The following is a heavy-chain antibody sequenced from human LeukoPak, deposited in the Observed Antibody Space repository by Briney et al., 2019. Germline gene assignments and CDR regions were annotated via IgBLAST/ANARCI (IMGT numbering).Heavy chain of an antibody. D-gene: IGHD6-13*01. CDR1: SGSFSGYY. CDR2: INHSGST. V-gene: IGHV4-34*01. CDR3: ARIDQQQLVFFDY. Sequence: SETLSLTCAVYSGSFSGYYWSWIRQPPGKGLEWIGEINHSGSTNYNPSLKSRVTISVDTSKNQFSLKLSSVTAADTAVYYCARIDQQQLVFFDYWGQGTLVTVSS. J-gene: IGHJ4*02.